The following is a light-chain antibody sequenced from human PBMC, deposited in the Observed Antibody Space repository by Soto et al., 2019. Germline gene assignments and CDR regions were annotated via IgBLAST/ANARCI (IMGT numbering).Light chain of an antibody. J-gene: IGKJ4*01. Sequence: EIVLTQSPGTLVLSPGGRAALSCRARHSVSSNSSWYRQTPRQAPRRLSSGASPRATGIPARFSGSGSGTECTLTISSLQAEDFAVYYCHQYNNWPPLSFGGGTKV. CDR2: GAS. CDR1: HSVSSN. V-gene: IGKV3-15*01. CDR3: HQYNNWPPLS.